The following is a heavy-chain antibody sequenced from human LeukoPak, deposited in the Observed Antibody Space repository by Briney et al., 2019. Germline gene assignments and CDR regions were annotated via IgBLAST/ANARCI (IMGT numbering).Heavy chain of an antibody. CDR3: ARHQLYYDFWNYYMDV. CDR2: IYPGDSDT. Sequence: GESLKISCKGSGYSFTSYWIGWVRQMPGKGLEWMGIIYPGDSDTRYSPSFEGPVTISADKSISTAYLQWSSLKASDTAMYYCARHQLYYDFWNYYMDVWGKGTTVTVSS. J-gene: IGHJ6*03. CDR1: GYSFTSYW. V-gene: IGHV5-51*01. D-gene: IGHD3-3*01.